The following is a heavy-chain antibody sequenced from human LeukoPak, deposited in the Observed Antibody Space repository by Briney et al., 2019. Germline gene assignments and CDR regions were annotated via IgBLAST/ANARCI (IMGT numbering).Heavy chain of an antibody. V-gene: IGHV1-69*04. CDR3: ARDMSTSTFGWVAVGIH. CDR1: GGTFSSYA. D-gene: IGHD2/OR15-2a*01. J-gene: IGHJ4*02. CDR2: IIPILGIA. Sequence: SVKVSCKASGGTFSSYAISWVRQAPGQGLEWMGRIIPILGIANYAQKFQGRVTITADKSTSTAYMELSSLRSEDTAMYYCARDMSTSTFGWVAVGIHWGQGTLVTVSS.